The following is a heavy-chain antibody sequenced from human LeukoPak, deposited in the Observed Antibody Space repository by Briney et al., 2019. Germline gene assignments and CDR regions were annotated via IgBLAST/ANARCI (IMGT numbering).Heavy chain of an antibody. J-gene: IGHJ4*02. D-gene: IGHD3-22*01. CDR3: ARLRRNSDSSGYYYYYDY. V-gene: IGHV3-21*01. CDR1: GYTFSSFS. CDR2: ISVRSNYI. Sequence: PGGSLRLSCVASGYTFSSFSINWVHQAPGKGLEWVSSISVRSNYIYYADSVRGRFSISRDDARNSLYLQMDSLRGDDTAVYYCARLRRNSDSSGYYYYYDYWGQGTLVTVSS.